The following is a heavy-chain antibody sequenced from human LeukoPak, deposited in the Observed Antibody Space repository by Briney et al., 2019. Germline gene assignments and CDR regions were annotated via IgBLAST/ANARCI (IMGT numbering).Heavy chain of an antibody. CDR3: ARVPIINYYDTSGYFY. V-gene: IGHV4-34*01. Sequence: PSQTLSLTCAVYGGSFSGYYSSWIRQPPRKGLEWIGEINHSGSTNYNPSLKSRVTISVDTSKNHFSLKLSSVTAADTAVYYCARVPIINYYDTSGYFYWGQGTLVTVSS. CDR1: GGSFSGYY. J-gene: IGHJ4*02. D-gene: IGHD3-22*01. CDR2: INHSGST.